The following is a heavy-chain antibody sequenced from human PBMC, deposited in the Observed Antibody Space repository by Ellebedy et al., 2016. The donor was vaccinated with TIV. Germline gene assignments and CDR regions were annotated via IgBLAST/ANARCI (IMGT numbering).Heavy chain of an antibody. D-gene: IGHD3-10*01. CDR2: ISTTGSTI. J-gene: IGHJ4*02. CDR1: GFTFSDYY. CDR3: ARDPPRITMVRGVITPFDY. V-gene: IGHV3-11*04. Sequence: PGGSLRLSCAASGFTFSDYYMSWIRQAPGKGLEWVSYISTTGSTIYYADSVKGRFTISRDNAKNSLYLQMNSLRAEDTAVYYCARDPPRITMVRGVITPFDYWGQGTLVTISS.